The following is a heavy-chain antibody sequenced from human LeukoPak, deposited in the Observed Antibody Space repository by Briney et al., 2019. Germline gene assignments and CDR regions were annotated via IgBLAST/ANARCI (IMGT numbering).Heavy chain of an antibody. D-gene: IGHD1-20*01. Sequence: GGSLRLSCAASGLTFSTTAMTWVRQAPGKGLEWVSGISNSGGSTDYADSVKGRFTISRDNSKNTLSLQMNSLRAEDTAVYYCAKDLNWPRSEYWGQGTLVTVSS. CDR1: GLTFSTTA. CDR3: AKDLNWPRSEY. J-gene: IGHJ4*02. V-gene: IGHV3-23*01. CDR2: ISNSGGST.